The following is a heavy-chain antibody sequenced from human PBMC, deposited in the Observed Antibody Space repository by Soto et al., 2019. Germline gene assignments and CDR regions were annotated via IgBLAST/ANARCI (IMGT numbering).Heavy chain of an antibody. D-gene: IGHD2-21*02. CDR3: ARGGGFCGGDCYKGGVDY. CDR1: GFTFSPYT. J-gene: IGHJ4*02. CDR2: ISYDGTGK. V-gene: IGHV3-30*04. Sequence: QVQLVESGGGVVQPGTSLGLSCAVSGFTFSPYTMHWVRQAPGKGLEWVAVISYDGTGKYYADSVKGRFTISRDNSKNPLYLQMNSLGPEDTSVYYCARGGGFCGGDCYKGGVDYWGQGTLVTVSS.